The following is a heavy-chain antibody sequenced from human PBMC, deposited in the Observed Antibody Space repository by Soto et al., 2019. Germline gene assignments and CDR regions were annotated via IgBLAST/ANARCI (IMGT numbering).Heavy chain of an antibody. CDR1: GFTFDDYA. V-gene: IGHV3-9*01. D-gene: IGHD5-12*01. CDR3: AKSRGYDFLVYFDY. Sequence: EVQLVESGGGLVQPGRSLRLSCAASGFTFDDYAMHWVRQAPGKGLEWVSGISWNSGSIGYADSVKGRFTISRDNAKNSLYLQMNSLRAEDTALYYCAKSRGYDFLVYFDYWGQGTLVTVSS. J-gene: IGHJ4*02. CDR2: ISWNSGSI.